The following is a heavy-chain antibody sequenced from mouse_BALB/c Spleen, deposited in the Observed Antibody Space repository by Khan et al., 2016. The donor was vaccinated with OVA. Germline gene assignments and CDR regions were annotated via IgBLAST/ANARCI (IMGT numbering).Heavy chain of an antibody. Sequence: EVELVESGGGLVKPGGSLKLSCAASGFTFSDYYMYWVRQSPEKRLEWVATISAGASYTYYPDSVKGRFTISRDDAKNNLYLQMNSLKSEDTAIYYCARGYYDNPFAYWGQGTLVTVSA. CDR1: GFTFSDYY. D-gene: IGHD2-1*01. J-gene: IGHJ3*01. CDR3: ARGYYDNPFAY. V-gene: IGHV5-4*02. CDR2: ISAGASYT.